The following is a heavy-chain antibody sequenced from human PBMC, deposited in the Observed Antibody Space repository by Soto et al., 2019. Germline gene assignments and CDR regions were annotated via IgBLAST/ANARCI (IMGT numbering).Heavy chain of an antibody. CDR3: ARGIMGHYGMDV. V-gene: IGHV3-74*01. Sequence: EVQLVESGGGLVQPGGSLRLSCAASGFTFSSYWMHWVRQAPGKGLVWVSRIKYDGSSTNYADSVKGRFTISRDNAKNTVYLQMNSLRAEDTAVYYCARGIMGHYGMDVWGQGATVTVSS. CDR1: GFTFSSYW. CDR2: IKYDGSST. J-gene: IGHJ6*02.